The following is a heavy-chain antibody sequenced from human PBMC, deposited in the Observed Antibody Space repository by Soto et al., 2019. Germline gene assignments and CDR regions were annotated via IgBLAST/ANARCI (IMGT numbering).Heavy chain of an antibody. CDR2: ISDSGST. V-gene: IGHV3-23*01. Sequence: EVHLLESGGGLVQPGGSLRLSCAASGFSFNNYAMNWVRQAPGQGREWVSTISDSGSTYYADSVKGRFTISRDNSKNTLYLQMKSLRAEDTAVYFCAKDVGGHYCTPTSCLYFFHSWGRGTLVTVSS. D-gene: IGHD2-2*01. CDR3: AKDVGGHYCTPTSCLYFFHS. J-gene: IGHJ4*02. CDR1: GFSFNNYA.